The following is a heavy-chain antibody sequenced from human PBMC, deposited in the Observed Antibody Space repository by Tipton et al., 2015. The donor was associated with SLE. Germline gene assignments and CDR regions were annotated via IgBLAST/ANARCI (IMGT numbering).Heavy chain of an antibody. J-gene: IGHJ4*02. CDR1: GGTFSSYA. CDR2: IIPIFGTA. D-gene: IGHD2-2*01. CDR3: ARGVFSGYCSSASCQYYFDY. V-gene: IGHV1-69*01. Sequence: QSGPEVKKPGSSVKVSCKASGGTFSSYAISWVRQAPGQGLEWMGGIIPIFGTAKYAQKVQGRVTITADESTSTAYMELSSLRSEDTAMYYCARGVFSGYCSSASCQYYFDYWGQGTLVTVSA.